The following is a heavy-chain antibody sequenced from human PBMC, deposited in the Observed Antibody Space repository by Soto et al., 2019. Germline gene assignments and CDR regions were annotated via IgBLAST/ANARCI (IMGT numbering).Heavy chain of an antibody. CDR3: AKDESNADYFDY. Sequence: GGSLRLSCAASGFTFDDYAMHWVRQAPGKGLEWVSGISWNSGSIGYADSVKGRFTISRDNAKNSLYLQMNSLRAEDTALYYCAKDESNADYFDYWGQGTLVTVSS. J-gene: IGHJ4*02. CDR1: GFTFDDYA. V-gene: IGHV3-9*01. CDR2: ISWNSGSI.